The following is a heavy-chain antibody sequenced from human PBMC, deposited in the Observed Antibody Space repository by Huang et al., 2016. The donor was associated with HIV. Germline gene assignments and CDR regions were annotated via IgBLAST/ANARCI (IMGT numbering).Heavy chain of an antibody. CDR1: GFTFSSFG. V-gene: IGHV3-30*02. D-gene: IGHD2-15*01. CDR3: AKDEKRFCGGGSCYSSSIDY. Sequence: VHLEESGGGVVQPGGSLRLSCAASGFTFSSFGMHWVRRAPGKGLEWLTFIRYDGNNKYYADSVKGRFTVSRDNSDNTIFLQMNTLRTDDTAVYYCAKDEKRFCGGGSCYSSSIDYWGQGTLVTVSS. J-gene: IGHJ4*02. CDR2: IRYDGNNK.